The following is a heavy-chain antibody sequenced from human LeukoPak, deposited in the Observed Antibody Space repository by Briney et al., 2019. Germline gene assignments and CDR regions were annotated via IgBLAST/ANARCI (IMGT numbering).Heavy chain of an antibody. CDR3: ARTRMVRGPPIGY. Sequence: GGSLRLSCAASGFTFSSYAMSWVRQAPGKGLEWVSGISGSGDNTYYADSVKGRFTISRDNSKNTLYVQVNSLGTEDTAVYYCARTRMVRGPPIGYWGQGTLVTVSS. CDR1: GFTFSSYA. V-gene: IGHV3-23*01. D-gene: IGHD3-10*01. J-gene: IGHJ4*02. CDR2: ISGSGDNT.